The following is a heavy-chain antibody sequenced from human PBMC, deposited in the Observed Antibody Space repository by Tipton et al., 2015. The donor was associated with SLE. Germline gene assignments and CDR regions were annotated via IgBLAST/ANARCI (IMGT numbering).Heavy chain of an antibody. Sequence: QLVQSGAEVKKPGESLKISCKGSGYSFTSYWIGWVRQMPGKGLEWMGIIYPGDSDTRYSPSFQGQVTISADKSISTAYLQWSSLKASDTAMYYCARHDPPPARVSKDYYYYGMDVWGQGTTVTVSS. CDR1: GYSFTSYW. J-gene: IGHJ6*02. CDR2: IYPGDSDT. V-gene: IGHV5-51*01. CDR3: ARHDPPPARVSKDYYYYGMDV. D-gene: IGHD6-13*01.